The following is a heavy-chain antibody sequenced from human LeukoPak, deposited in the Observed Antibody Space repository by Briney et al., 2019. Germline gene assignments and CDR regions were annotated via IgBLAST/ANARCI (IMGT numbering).Heavy chain of an antibody. V-gene: IGHV3-66*01. CDR2: IYSGGST. Sequence: GGCLRLSRAASGFTLSSNYMSSGRQAPGKGLEWGSVIYSGGSTYYADSVKGRFTISRDNSKNTLYLQMNSLRAEDTAVYYCARVLYRGSSSDYWGQGTLVTVSS. CDR3: ARVLYRGSSSDY. CDR1: GFTLSSNY. D-gene: IGHD1-26*01. J-gene: IGHJ4*02.